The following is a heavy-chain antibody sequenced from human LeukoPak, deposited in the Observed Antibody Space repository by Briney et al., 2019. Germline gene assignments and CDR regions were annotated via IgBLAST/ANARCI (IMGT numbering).Heavy chain of an antibody. Sequence: AGGSLRLSCAASGFTFSSYSMNWVCQAPGKGLEWVSSISSSSSYIYYADSVKGRFTISRDNAKNSLYLQMNSLRAGDTAVYYCARDDPGGYGGYPHWGQGTLVTVSS. CDR2: ISSSSSYI. CDR1: GFTFSSYS. V-gene: IGHV3-21*01. J-gene: IGHJ4*02. D-gene: IGHD4-17*01. CDR3: ARDDPGGYGGYPH.